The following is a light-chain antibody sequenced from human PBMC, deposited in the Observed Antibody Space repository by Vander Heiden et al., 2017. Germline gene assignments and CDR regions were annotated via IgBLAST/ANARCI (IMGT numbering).Light chain of an antibody. CDR1: QSVGDNY. Sequence: EIVLTQSPGTLSLSPGERATLSCRASQSVGDNYLSWFQQKPGQPPRLLIYYASNRGTGIPDRFSGSGSGTDFTLTITRLEPEDFAVYYCQQSATSPLTFGGGT. J-gene: IGKJ4*01. V-gene: IGKV3-20*01. CDR2: YAS. CDR3: QQSATSPLT.